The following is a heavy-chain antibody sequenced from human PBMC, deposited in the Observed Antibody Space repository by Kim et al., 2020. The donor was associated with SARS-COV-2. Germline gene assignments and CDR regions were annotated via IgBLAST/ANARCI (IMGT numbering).Heavy chain of an antibody. J-gene: IGHJ4*02. D-gene: IGHD3-16*02. CDR1: GFTFSSYA. CDR3: AKDPHFLGELSGGDY. V-gene: IGHV3-23*01. CDR2: ISGSGGST. Sequence: GGSLRLSCAASGFTFSSYAMSWVRQAPGKGLEWVSAISGSGGSTYYADSVKGRFTISRDNSKNTLYLQMNSLRAEDTAVYYCAKDPHFLGELSGGDYWGQGTLVTVSS.